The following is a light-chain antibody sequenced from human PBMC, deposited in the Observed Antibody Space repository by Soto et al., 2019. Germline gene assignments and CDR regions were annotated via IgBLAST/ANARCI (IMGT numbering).Light chain of an antibody. Sequence: DIQMTQSPSSLSTSVGDRVTITCRASQRITIYFNWYRQKPGKAPELLIYSASNLQSGVPSRFSGSGSGTDFTLTISSLQSEDFAVYFCQQSYSTPPWTFGQGTKVDIK. CDR2: SAS. CDR3: QQSYSTPPWT. J-gene: IGKJ1*01. V-gene: IGKV1-39*01. CDR1: QRITIY.